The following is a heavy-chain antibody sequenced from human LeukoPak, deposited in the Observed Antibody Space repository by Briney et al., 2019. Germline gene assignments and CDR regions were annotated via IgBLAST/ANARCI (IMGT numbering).Heavy chain of an antibody. Sequence: SETLSLTCTVSGYSISSGYYWGWIRQPPGKGLEWIGSNYHSGSTYYNPSLKSRVTISVDTSKNQFSLKLSSVTAADTAVYYCARVLSLWRRFDYWGQGTLVTVSS. CDR1: GYSISSGYY. CDR2: NYHSGST. D-gene: IGHD3-10*01. V-gene: IGHV4-38-2*02. J-gene: IGHJ4*02. CDR3: ARVLSLWRRFDY.